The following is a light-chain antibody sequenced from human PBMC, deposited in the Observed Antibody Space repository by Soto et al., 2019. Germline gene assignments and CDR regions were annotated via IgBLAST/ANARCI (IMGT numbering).Light chain of an antibody. CDR2: GAS. V-gene: IGKV3-20*01. CDR3: QQYVSPPRT. Sequence: EIEMTHPGAPRSLSPKERATLSCRASQTVYNGFLAWYQQKPGQAPRLLIYGASSRATGIPDRFSGSGSGTDFTLTISSLEPEDFAVYYCQQYVSPPRTFGQGTKVDI. CDR1: QTVYNGF. J-gene: IGKJ1*01.